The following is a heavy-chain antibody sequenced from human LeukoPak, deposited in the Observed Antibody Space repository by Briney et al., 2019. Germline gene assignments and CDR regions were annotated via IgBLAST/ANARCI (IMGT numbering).Heavy chain of an antibody. D-gene: IGHD3-16*02. CDR1: GFTFSSYE. V-gene: IGHV3-48*03. CDR3: ARDRMITFGGVIAAPYYYYTDV. J-gene: IGHJ6*03. Sequence: GGSLTLSCAASGFTFSSYEMNWLRQAPGKGLEWVSYISSSGSTIYYADSVKGRFTISRDNAKNSLYLQMNSLRAEDTAVYYCARDRMITFGGVIAAPYYYYTDVWGKGTTVTVSS. CDR2: ISSSGSTI.